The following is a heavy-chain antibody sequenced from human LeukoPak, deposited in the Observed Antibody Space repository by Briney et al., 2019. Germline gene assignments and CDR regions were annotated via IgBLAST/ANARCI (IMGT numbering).Heavy chain of an antibody. J-gene: IGHJ4*02. D-gene: IGHD3-10*01. CDR3: AREMGSTDY. CDR1: GGSISSSNW. Sequence: SGTLSLTCAVSGGSISSSNWWSWVRQPPGKGLEWIGEINHSGSTNYNPSLKSRVTISVDTSKNQFSLKLSSVTAADTAVYYCAREMGSTDYWGQGTLVTVSS. V-gene: IGHV4-4*02. CDR2: INHSGST.